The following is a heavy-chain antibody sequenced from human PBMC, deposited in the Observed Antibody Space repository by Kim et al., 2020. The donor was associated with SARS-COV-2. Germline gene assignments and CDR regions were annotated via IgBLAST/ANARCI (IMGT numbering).Heavy chain of an antibody. D-gene: IGHD2-15*01. CDR1: GFTLSLYS. V-gene: IGHV3-48*04. Sequence: GGSLRLSCATSGFTLSLYSMNWVRQAPGKGLEWVSHISDSSSTTKYADSVKGRFTISRDNTKNSLYLQINSLRVEDTALYYCVREIYWAFGIWGQGTMVT. CDR2: ISDSSSTT. J-gene: IGHJ3*02. CDR3: VREIYWAFGI.